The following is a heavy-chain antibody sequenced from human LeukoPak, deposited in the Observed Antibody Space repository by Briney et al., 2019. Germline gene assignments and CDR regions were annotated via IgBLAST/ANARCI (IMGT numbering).Heavy chain of an antibody. D-gene: IGHD6-6*01. J-gene: IGHJ5*02. Sequence: SVTLSLTCTVSGGSISSGGYYWSWIRQHPGKGLEWIGYIYYSGSTYYNPSLKSRVTISVDTSKNQFSLKLSSVTAADTAVYYCARVRAARPTNNWFDPWGREPWSPSPQ. V-gene: IGHV4-31*03. CDR3: ARVRAARPTNNWFDP. CDR1: GGSISSGGYY. CDR2: IYYSGST.